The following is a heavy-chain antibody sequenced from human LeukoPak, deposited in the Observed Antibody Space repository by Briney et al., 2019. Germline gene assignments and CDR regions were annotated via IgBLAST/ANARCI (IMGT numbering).Heavy chain of an antibody. CDR2: IVPVIGVA. J-gene: IGHJ4*02. V-gene: IGHV1-69*02. Sequence: SVKVSCKAPGNTLITHYISWVRQAPGQGLEWVGRIVPVIGVATYAQSLQGRVTTTADRSTNTAYMELSSLRFEDSAVYFCARHSSRGHYYDFDFWGQGSLVTVSS. CDR3: ARHSSRGHYYDFDF. CDR1: GNTLITHY. D-gene: IGHD3-22*01.